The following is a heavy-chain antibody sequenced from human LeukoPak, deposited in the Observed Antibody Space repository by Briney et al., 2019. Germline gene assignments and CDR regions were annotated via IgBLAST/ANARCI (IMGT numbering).Heavy chain of an antibody. CDR2: VGGNGADT. Sequence: GGSLRLSCSASGFTFSRFATNWVRQTPGKGLEWVSHVGGNGADTYYADSVKGRFTVSRDNSKNSLYLQMNSLRAEDTAVYYCAKDSVAYNQVFDAFDIWGQGTKVTVSS. J-gene: IGHJ3*02. D-gene: IGHD1-1*01. V-gene: IGHV3-23*01. CDR3: AKDSVAYNQVFDAFDI. CDR1: GFTFSRFA.